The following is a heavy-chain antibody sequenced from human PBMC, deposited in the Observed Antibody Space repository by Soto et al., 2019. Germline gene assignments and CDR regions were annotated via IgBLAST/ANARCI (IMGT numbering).Heavy chain of an antibody. CDR2: INSDGSST. CDR3: ARDFEY. J-gene: IGHJ4*02. V-gene: IGHV3-74*01. CDR1: GFTFGTFW. Sequence: EVQLVESGGGLVQPGGSLRLSCEASGFTFGTFWMHWVRQAPGKGLEWVSRINSDGSSTNYADSVKGRVTISRDNAKNMLYLQMNSLRAEDTAVYYCARDFEYWGQGTLVTVSS.